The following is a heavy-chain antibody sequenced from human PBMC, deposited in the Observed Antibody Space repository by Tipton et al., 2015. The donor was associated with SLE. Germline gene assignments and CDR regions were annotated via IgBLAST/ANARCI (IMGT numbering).Heavy chain of an antibody. CDR3: ARVVYSFSDAFDI. CDR1: GGSFSVYY. V-gene: IGHV4-34*01. Sequence: TLSLTCAVYGGSFSVYYWTWIRQPPGKGLEWIGEINHGGSTNYDPSLKSRVTISIDTSKNQFSLRLTSLTAADTAVYYCARVVYSFSDAFDIWGQGTLVTVSS. CDR2: INHGGST. D-gene: IGHD6-13*01. J-gene: IGHJ3*02.